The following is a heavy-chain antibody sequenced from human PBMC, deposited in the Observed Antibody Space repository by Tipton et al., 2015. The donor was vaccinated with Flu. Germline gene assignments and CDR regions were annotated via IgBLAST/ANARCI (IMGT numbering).Heavy chain of an antibody. D-gene: IGHD3-16*01. V-gene: IGHV3-66*01. CDR2: IYSGGNT. CDR1: GFTVSSNY. Sequence: SLRLSCAASGFTVSSNYMNWVRQAPGKGLEWVSVIYSGGNTYYTDSVKGRFTISRDTSKNTVFLLMSSLRVEDTAVYYCARDRGGGYGDSIFDFWGQGTPVTVSP. CDR3: ARDRGGGYGDSIFDF. J-gene: IGHJ4*02.